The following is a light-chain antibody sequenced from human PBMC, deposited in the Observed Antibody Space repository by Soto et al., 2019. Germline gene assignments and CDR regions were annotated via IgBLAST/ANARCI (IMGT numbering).Light chain of an antibody. J-gene: IGLJ1*01. CDR1: SSDVGGYNF. V-gene: IGLV2-14*03. Sequence: QSALTQPASVSGSPGQSITISCTGTSSDVGGYNFVSWYQQHPGKAPKLLIYGVSDRPSGVSNRFSGSKSGNTASLTISGPQAEDEADYYCNSYTSSSTSYVFGSGTRSPS. CDR3: NSYTSSSTSYV. CDR2: GVS.